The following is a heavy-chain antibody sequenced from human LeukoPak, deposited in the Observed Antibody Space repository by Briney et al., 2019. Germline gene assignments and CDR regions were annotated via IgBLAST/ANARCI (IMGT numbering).Heavy chain of an antibody. CDR2: IDRSGGST. D-gene: IGHD4-17*01. Sequence: GDSLRLSCAASGFSFNIYAMSWVRQAPEKGLEWVAAIDRSGGSTFYADSVKGRFTISKDNSKNTLYLQINSLRVDDTAIYYCARGSHGEHDSWGQGTLVTVSS. CDR3: ARGSHGEHDS. J-gene: IGHJ5*01. CDR1: GFSFNIYA. V-gene: IGHV3-23*01.